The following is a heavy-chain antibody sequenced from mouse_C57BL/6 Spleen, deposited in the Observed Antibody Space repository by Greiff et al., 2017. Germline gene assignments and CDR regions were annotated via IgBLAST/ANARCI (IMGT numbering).Heavy chain of an antibody. CDR3: TRDGDYPYAMDY. D-gene: IGHD2-4*01. V-gene: IGHV5-9-1*02. J-gene: IGHJ4*01. CDR1: GFTFSSYA. CDR2: ISSGGDYI. Sequence: EVQVVESGEGLVKPGGSLKLSCAASGFTFSSYAMSWVRQTPEKRLEWVAYISSGGDYIYYADTVKGRFTISRDNARNTLYLQMSSLKSEDTAMYYCTRDGDYPYAMDYWGQGTSVTVSS.